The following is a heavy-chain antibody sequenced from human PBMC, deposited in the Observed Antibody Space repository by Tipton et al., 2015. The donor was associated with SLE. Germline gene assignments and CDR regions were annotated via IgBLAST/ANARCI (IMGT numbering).Heavy chain of an antibody. J-gene: IGHJ6*03. CDR3: ARAIVVVPGHYYMDV. CDR1: GGTFSNYG. D-gene: IGHD2-2*01. Sequence: QSGPEVKKPESSVKVSCKASGGTFSNYGISWVRQAPGQGLEWMGWISAYNGNTNYAQKLQGRVTMTTDTSTSTAYMELRSLRSDDTAVYYCARAIVVVPGHYYMDVWGKGTTVTISS. CDR2: ISAYNGNT. V-gene: IGHV1-18*01.